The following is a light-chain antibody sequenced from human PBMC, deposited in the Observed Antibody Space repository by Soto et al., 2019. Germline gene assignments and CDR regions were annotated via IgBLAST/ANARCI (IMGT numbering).Light chain of an antibody. CDR2: GAS. CDR3: QQDNNWWT. Sequence: EIVMTQSPATLSLSPGATASLSCRARHSAGNFLAWYPQTPGQAPRLLIYGASTRATGIPARFSGRGSGTEFTLTISSLQAEDLAVYYCQQDNNWWTFGQGTKVDIK. V-gene: IGKV3-15*01. J-gene: IGKJ1*01. CDR1: HSAGNF.